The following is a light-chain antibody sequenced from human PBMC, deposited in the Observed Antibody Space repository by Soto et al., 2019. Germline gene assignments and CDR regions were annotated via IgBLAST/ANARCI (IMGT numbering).Light chain of an antibody. CDR3: SSYTNSSTYV. CDR1: SSDLGAYNY. CDR2: VVS. J-gene: IGLJ1*01. V-gene: IGLV2-14*03. Sequence: QSALTQPASVSGSPGQSITISCTGTSSDLGAYNYVSWYQQHPGQAPKLMIYVVSNRPSGVSNRFSGSKSGNTASLTISGLQPEDEADYYCSSYTNSSTYVFGTGTKLTVL.